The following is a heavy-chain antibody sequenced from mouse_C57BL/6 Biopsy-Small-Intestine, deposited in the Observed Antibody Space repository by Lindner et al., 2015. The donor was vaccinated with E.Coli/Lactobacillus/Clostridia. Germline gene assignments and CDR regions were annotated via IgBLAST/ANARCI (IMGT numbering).Heavy chain of an antibody. CDR3: APGFAY. CDR2: IDPEDNET. V-gene: IGHV14-2*01. Sequence: VQLQESGADLVKPGASVKLSCTASGFNIKDYYIHWVKQRTEQGPEWIGRIDPEDNETEFAPKFQGKATITADTSSNTAYLQLISLTSEDTAVYYCAPGFAYWGHGTLVTVSA. CDR1: GFNIKDYY. J-gene: IGHJ3*01.